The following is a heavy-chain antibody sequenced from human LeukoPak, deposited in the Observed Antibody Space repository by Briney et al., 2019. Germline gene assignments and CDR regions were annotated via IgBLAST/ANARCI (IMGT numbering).Heavy chain of an antibody. CDR3: ARSRPGAFDI. V-gene: IGHV6-1*01. J-gene: IGHJ3*02. Sequence: SQTLSLTCALSGDSVSSNSAAWNWIRQSPSRGLKWLGRTYYRSKLYNNYAVSVKSRITINPDTSKNQFSLQLNSVTPDDMAVYLCARSRPGAFDIWGQGTVVSVSS. CDR2: TYYRSKLYN. CDR1: GDSVSSNSAA. D-gene: IGHD2-2*01.